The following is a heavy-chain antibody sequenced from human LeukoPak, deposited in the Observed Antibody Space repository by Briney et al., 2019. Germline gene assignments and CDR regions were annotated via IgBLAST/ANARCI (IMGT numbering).Heavy chain of an antibody. CDR3: SSSGVEEWQGLHF. CDR2: FDVAETDT. D-gene: IGHD3-3*01. CDR1: GYTLSELS. Sequence: ASVKVSCKVSGYTLSELSMHFVRQSPGKGLEWRGGFDVAETDTIYAQKFQGRVTMTEDTSTDTAYMELNSLSSEDTAVYYCSSSGVEEWQGLHFWGQGTLVTVSS. V-gene: IGHV1-24*01. J-gene: IGHJ4*02.